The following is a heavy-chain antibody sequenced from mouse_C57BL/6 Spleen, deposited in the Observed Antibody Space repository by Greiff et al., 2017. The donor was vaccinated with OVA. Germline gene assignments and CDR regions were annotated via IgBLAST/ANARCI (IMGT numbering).Heavy chain of an antibody. J-gene: IGHJ4*01. CDR1: GFTFTDYY. Sequence: EVKLVESGGGLVQPGGSLSLSCAASGFTFTDYYMSWVRQPPGQALEWLGFIRNNANGYTTEYSASVKGRFTISRDNSKSIRYLQMNALGAEDSATYYCARYPSPLDYWGQGTSVTVSS. CDR2: IRNNANGYTT. V-gene: IGHV7-3*01. CDR3: ARYPSPLDY.